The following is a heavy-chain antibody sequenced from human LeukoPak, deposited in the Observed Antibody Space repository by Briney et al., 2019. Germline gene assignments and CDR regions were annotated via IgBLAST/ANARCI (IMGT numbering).Heavy chain of an antibody. V-gene: IGHV4-59*08. CDR1: GGSISSYY. J-gene: IGHJ3*02. D-gene: IGHD4-17*01. Sequence: SETLSLTCTVSGGSISSYYWSWIRQPPGKGLEWIGYIYYSGSTNYNPSLKSRVTISVDTSKNQFSLKLSSVTAADTAVYYCATTTVVTPCVFDIWGQGTMVTVSS. CDR2: IYYSGST. CDR3: ATTTVVTPCVFDI.